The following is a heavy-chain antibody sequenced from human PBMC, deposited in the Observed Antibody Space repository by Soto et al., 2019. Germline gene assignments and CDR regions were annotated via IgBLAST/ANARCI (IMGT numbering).Heavy chain of an antibody. D-gene: IGHD6-6*01. Sequence: GGSLRLSCAASGFTFSSYAMHWVRQAPGKGLEWVAVISYDGSNKYYADSVKGRFTISRDNSKNTLYLQMNSLRAEDTAVYYCARERPLESYFDYWGQGNLVTVSS. CDR1: GFTFSSYA. CDR2: ISYDGSNK. V-gene: IGHV3-30-3*01. J-gene: IGHJ4*02. CDR3: ARERPLESYFDY.